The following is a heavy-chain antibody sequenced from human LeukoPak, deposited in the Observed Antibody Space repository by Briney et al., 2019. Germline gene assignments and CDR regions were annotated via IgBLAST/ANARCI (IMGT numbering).Heavy chain of an antibody. V-gene: IGHV3-48*01. CDR2: ISGSSTTI. D-gene: IGHD6-19*01. CDR1: GFTFSSYA. J-gene: IGHJ4*02. CDR3: AKVGSGWPGYYFDY. Sequence: QSGGSLRLSCAASGFTFSSYAMSWVRQAPGKGLEGVSYISGSSTTIYYADSVKGRFTISRDNSKNTLYLQMGSLRGEDMAVYYCAKVGSGWPGYYFDYWGQGTLVTVSS.